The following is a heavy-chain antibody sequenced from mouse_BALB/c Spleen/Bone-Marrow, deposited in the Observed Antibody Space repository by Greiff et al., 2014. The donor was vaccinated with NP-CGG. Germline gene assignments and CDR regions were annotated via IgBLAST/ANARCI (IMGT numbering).Heavy chain of an antibody. J-gene: IGHJ4*01. CDR3: ARDGYYVFYAMDY. D-gene: IGHD2-3*01. CDR1: GFTFSSYG. Sequence: EVQGVESGGGLVQPGGSLKLSCAASGFTFSSYGMSWVRQTPDKRLELVATISSNGGSTYYPDSVKGRFTVSRDNAKNTLYLQMSSLKSEDTAMYYCARDGYYVFYAMDYWGQGTSVTVSS. CDR2: ISSNGGST. V-gene: IGHV5-6-3*01.